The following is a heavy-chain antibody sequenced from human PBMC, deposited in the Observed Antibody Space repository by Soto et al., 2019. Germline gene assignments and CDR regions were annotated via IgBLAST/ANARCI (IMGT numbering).Heavy chain of an antibody. CDR3: ARDGADKNYDILTAPGPDY. Sequence: TGGSLRLSCAASGFTFSSYGMHWVRQAPGKGLEWVAVIWYDGSNKYYADSVKGRSTISRDNSKNTLYLQMNSLRAEDTAVYYCARDGADKNYDILTAPGPDYWGQGTLVTVSS. V-gene: IGHV3-33*01. D-gene: IGHD3-9*01. CDR1: GFTFSSYG. CDR2: IWYDGSNK. J-gene: IGHJ4*02.